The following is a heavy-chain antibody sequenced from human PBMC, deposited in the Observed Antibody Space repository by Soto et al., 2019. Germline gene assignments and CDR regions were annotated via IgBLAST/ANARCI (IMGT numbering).Heavy chain of an antibody. J-gene: IGHJ4*02. Sequence: QVQLVESGGGVVQPGRSLRLSCAASGFTFSSYGMHWVRQAPGKGLEWVAVISYDGSNKYYADSVKGRFTISRDNSKNTLYLQINSLRAEDTAVYYCAKDQRSGSYGIDYWGQGTLVTVSS. V-gene: IGHV3-30*18. D-gene: IGHD1-26*01. CDR3: AKDQRSGSYGIDY. CDR2: ISYDGSNK. CDR1: GFTFSSYG.